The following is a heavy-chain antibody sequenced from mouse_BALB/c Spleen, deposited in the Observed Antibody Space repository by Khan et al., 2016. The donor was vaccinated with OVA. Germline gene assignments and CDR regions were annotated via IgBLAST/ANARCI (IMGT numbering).Heavy chain of an antibody. CDR3: ARTLYGSGYDYAMDY. V-gene: IGHV9-3-1*01. D-gene: IGHD1-1*01. CDR2: INTYTGEP. J-gene: IGHJ4*01. CDR1: GYIFTNYG. Sequence: QIQLVQSGPELKKPGETVKISCKASGYIFTNYGMTWVKQAPGKGLKWMGWINTYTGEPTYADDFKGRFAFSLETSANTAYLQITNLKNEDTATYFCARTLYGSGYDYAMDYWGQGTSVTVSS.